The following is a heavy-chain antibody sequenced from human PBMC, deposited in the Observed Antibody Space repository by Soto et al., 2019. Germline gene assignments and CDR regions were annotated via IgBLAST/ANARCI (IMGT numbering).Heavy chain of an antibody. Sequence: RGSLRLPCAASGFTFSNAWMSWVRQAPGKGLEWVGRIKSKTDGGTTDYAAPVKGRFTISRDDSKNTLYLQMNSLKTEDTAVYYCTTDRGYCTNGVCYSAFDIWGQGTMVTVSS. CDR3: TTDRGYCTNGVCYSAFDI. CDR2: IKSKTDGGTT. V-gene: IGHV3-15*01. CDR1: GFTFSNAW. J-gene: IGHJ3*02. D-gene: IGHD2-8*01.